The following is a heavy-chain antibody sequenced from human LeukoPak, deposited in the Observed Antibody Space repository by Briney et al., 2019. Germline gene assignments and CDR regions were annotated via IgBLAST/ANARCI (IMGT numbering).Heavy chain of an antibody. Sequence: SETLSLTCAVSDDSFSSHYWTWIRQPPGKGLEWIGYISYIGSANYNPSLKSRVTISIDTSRNQFSLSLSSVTAADTAVYYCARDLVTVTKGFDIWGQGTMVSVSS. D-gene: IGHD4-17*01. CDR1: DDSFSSHY. J-gene: IGHJ3*02. CDR2: ISYIGSA. CDR3: ARDLVTVTKGFDI. V-gene: IGHV4-59*11.